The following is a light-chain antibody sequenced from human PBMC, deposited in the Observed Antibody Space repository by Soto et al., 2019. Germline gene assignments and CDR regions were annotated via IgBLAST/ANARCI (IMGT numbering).Light chain of an antibody. J-gene: IGKJ5*01. CDR2: DAS. V-gene: IGKV1-33*01. CDR3: QQSDNLPLT. Sequence: DFQMTQSPSSLSASEGDRVTITCRATQAIKNFLNWYQQKPGRAPKLLISDASTLQRGVPSRFSGPGSGTHFTFVISSLQPEDVGTYYCQQSDNLPLTFGQGTRLDIK. CDR1: QAIKNF.